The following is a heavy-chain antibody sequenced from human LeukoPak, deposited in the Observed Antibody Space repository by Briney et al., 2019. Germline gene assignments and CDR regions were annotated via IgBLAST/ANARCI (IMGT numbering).Heavy chain of an antibody. D-gene: IGHD4-17*01. CDR3: ARQITVTTSGGDAFDI. CDR1: GGSISSSNYY. J-gene: IGHJ3*02. Sequence: PSETLSLTCTVSGGSISSSNYYWGWIRQPPGKGLEWIGSIYYSGSIYYNPSLKSRVTISVDTSKNQFSLNLSSVTAADTAVYYCARQITVTTSGGDAFDIWGQGTMVTVSS. CDR2: IYYSGSI. V-gene: IGHV4-39*01.